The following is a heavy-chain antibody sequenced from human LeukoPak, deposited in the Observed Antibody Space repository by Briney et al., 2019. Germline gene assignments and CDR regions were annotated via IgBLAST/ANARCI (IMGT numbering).Heavy chain of an antibody. CDR3: ARDHQHTYYYDSRDFDY. CDR2: INPNSGGT. CDR1: GYTFTGYY. D-gene: IGHD3-22*01. J-gene: IGHJ4*02. V-gene: IGHV1-2*02. Sequence: ASVKVSCKASGYTFTGYYMQWVRQAPGQGLEWMGWINPNSGGTNYAQKFQGRVTMTRDTSISTAYMELSRLRSDDTAVYYCARDHQHTYYYDSRDFDYWGQGTLVTVSS.